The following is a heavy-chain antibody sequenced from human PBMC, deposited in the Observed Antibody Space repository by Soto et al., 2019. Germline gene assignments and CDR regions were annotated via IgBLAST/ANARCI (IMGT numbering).Heavy chain of an antibody. D-gene: IGHD3-9*01. CDR3: ARVLTRYYVDY. CDR1: GYTFSSYY. CDR2: INPSGGST. V-gene: IGHV1-46*03. J-gene: IGHJ4*02. Sequence: GASVKVSCKASGYTFSSYYMHWVRQAPGQGLEWMGIINPSGGSTRYAQKFQGRVTMTRDTSTSTVYMEVSSLRSEDTAVYYCARVLTRYYVDYWGQGSLVTVSS.